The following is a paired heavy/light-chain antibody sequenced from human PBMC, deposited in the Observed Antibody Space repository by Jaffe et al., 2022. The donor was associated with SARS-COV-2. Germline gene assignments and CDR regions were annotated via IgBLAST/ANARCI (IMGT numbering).Light chain of an antibody. CDR3: QQANSFPLT. CDR1: QDISSW. V-gene: IGKV1-12*01. J-gene: IGKJ4*01. Sequence: DIQMTQSPSFVSASVGDRVTITCRASQDISSWLAWYQHRPGKAPKLLIYGASSLQSGVPSRFSGSGSGTDFTLTISSLQPEDFATYHCQQANSFPLTFGGGTKVEIK. CDR2: GAS.
Heavy chain of an antibody. CDR3: AKVRNKGQSVGYFYGMDV. V-gene: IGHV3-23*01. CDR1: GFTFNIYA. CDR2: ISASGGST. Sequence: EVQLLESGGGLVQPGGSLRLSCAASGFTFNIYAMTWVRQAPGKGLEWVSAISASGGSTYYAGSVKGRFTISRDNSKNTLYLHSNSLRAEDTAVYYCAKVRNKGQSVGYFYGMDVWGQGTTVTVSS. J-gene: IGHJ6*02.